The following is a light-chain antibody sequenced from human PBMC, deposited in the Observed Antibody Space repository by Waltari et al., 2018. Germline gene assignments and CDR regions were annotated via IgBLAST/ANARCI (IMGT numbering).Light chain of an antibody. J-gene: IGLJ2*01. Sequence: SSELTQDPAVSVALGQTVRITCQGDSLRNYFASWYQQRPGQAPILVIYGKNNRPSGIPDRFSGSRSGNTASLTITGAQAEDEADYYCKSRDNSGFHVVFGGGTKLTVL. V-gene: IGLV3-19*01. CDR1: SLRNYF. CDR2: GKN. CDR3: KSRDNSGFHVV.